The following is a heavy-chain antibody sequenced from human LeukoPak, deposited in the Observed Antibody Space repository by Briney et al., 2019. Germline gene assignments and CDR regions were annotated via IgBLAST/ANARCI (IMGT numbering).Heavy chain of an antibody. J-gene: IGHJ4*02. CDR3: APLGVTTWLDY. CDR1: GFTFSSYA. V-gene: IGHV3-23*01. D-gene: IGHD4-17*01. Sequence: GGSLRLSCAASGFTFSSYAMSWVRQAPGKGLEGVSAISGSGGSTYYADSVKGRFTISRDNSKNTLYLQMNSLRAEDTGVYYCAPLGVTTWLDYWGQGTLVTVAS. CDR2: ISGSGGST.